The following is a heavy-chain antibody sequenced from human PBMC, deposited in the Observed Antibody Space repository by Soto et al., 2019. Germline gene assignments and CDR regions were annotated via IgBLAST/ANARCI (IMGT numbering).Heavy chain of an antibody. D-gene: IGHD5-18*01. CDR3: ARDSAVGYTGENYYYGMDV. CDR1: GFTFSSYS. V-gene: IGHV3-21*01. J-gene: IGHJ6*02. Sequence: EVQLVESGGGLVQPGGSLRLSCAASGFTFSSYSMNWVRQAPGKGLEWVSSISSSSSYIYYADSVKGRFTISRDNAKNSLYLQMNSLRAEDTAVYYCARDSAVGYTGENYYYGMDVWGQGTTVTVSS. CDR2: ISSSSSYI.